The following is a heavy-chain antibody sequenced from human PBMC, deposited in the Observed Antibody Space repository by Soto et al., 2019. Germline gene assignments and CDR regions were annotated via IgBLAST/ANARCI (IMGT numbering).Heavy chain of an antibody. J-gene: IGHJ4*02. Sequence: GGSLRLSCAASGLTVSTNYMNWVRQAPGKGLEWVSVIYSGGRTYYADSVKGRFTISRDNSKNTLYLHMNSLRAEDTAVYYCESARQLGYFDHWGQGTLVTVSS. V-gene: IGHV3-53*01. CDR2: IYSGGRT. CDR1: GLTVSTNY. D-gene: IGHD6-6*01. CDR3: ESARQLGYFDH.